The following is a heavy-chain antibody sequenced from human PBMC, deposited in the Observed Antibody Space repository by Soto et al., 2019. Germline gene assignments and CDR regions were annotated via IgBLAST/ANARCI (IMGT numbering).Heavy chain of an antibody. V-gene: IGHV3-30*18. J-gene: IGHJ6*03. Sequence: QVQLVESGGGVVQPGRSLRLSCAASGFTFSSYGMHWVRQAPGKGLEWVAVISYDGSNKYYADSVKGRFTISRDNSKNTLYLQMNSLRAEDTAVYYCAKVVVAREHYYYYYMDVWGKGTTVTVSS. CDR3: AKVVVAREHYYYYYMDV. D-gene: IGHD2-15*01. CDR2: ISYDGSNK. CDR1: GFTFSSYG.